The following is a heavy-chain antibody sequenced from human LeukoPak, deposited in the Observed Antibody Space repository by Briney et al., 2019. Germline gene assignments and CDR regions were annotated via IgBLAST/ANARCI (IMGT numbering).Heavy chain of an antibody. Sequence: SVKVSCKASGGTFSSYAISWVRQAPGQGLEWMGGIIPIFGTANYAQKFQGRVTITTDESTSSAYMELSSLRSEDTAVYYCARGDDGAAGFDYWGQGTLVTVSS. J-gene: IGHJ4*02. CDR3: ARGDDGAAGFDY. D-gene: IGHD6-13*01. CDR2: IIPIFGTA. CDR1: GGTFSSYA. V-gene: IGHV1-69*05.